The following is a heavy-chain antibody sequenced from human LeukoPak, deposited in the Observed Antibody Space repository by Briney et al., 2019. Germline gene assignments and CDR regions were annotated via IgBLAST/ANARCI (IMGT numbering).Heavy chain of an antibody. Sequence: SETLSLXCAVYGGSFSGYYWSWIRQPPGKGLEWIGEINHSGSTNYNPSLKSRVTISVDTSKNQFSLKLSSVTAADTAVYYCASSDYPPHFQHWGQGTLVTVSS. J-gene: IGHJ1*01. D-gene: IGHD4-17*01. CDR2: INHSGST. V-gene: IGHV4-34*01. CDR1: GGSFSGYY. CDR3: ASSDYPPHFQH.